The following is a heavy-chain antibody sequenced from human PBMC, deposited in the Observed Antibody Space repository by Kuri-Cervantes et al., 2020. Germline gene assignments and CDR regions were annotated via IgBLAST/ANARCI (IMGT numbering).Heavy chain of an antibody. J-gene: IGHJ6*03. V-gene: IGHV4-4*07. Sequence: GSLRLSCTVSGGSISSYYWSWIRQPAGKGLGWSGRIYTSGSTNYNPSLKSRVTISLDKSKNQFSLKLSSVTAADTAVYYCARNMVRGVHYYMDVWGKGTTVTVSS. D-gene: IGHD3-10*01. CDR3: ARNMVRGVHYYMDV. CDR2: IYTSGST. CDR1: GGSISSYY.